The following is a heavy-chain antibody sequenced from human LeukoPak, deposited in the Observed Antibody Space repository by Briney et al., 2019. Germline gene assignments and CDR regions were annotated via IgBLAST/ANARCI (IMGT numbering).Heavy chain of an antibody. CDR3: ARDPGYSGYDFDTLDY. Sequence: GRSLRLSCAASGFTFSSYAMHWVRQAPGKGLEWVAVISYDGSNKYYADSVKGRFTISRDNSKNTLYLQMNSLRAEDTAVYYCARDPGYSGYDFDTLDYWGQGTLVTVSS. V-gene: IGHV3-30-3*01. D-gene: IGHD5-12*01. CDR2: ISYDGSNK. J-gene: IGHJ4*02. CDR1: GFTFSSYA.